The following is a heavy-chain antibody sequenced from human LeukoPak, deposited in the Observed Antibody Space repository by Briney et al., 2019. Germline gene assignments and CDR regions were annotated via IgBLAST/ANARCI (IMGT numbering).Heavy chain of an antibody. CDR2: ISSSSSYI. D-gene: IGHD4-17*01. J-gene: IGHJ1*01. CDR3: AREFTTVTTAYFQH. CDR1: GFTFSSYS. V-gene: IGHV3-21*01. Sequence: PGGSLRLSCAASGFTFSSYSMNWVRQAPGKGLEWVSSISSSSSYIYYADSVKGRFTIFRDNAKNSLYLQMNSLRAEDTAMYYCAREFTTVTTAYFQHWGQGTLVTVSS.